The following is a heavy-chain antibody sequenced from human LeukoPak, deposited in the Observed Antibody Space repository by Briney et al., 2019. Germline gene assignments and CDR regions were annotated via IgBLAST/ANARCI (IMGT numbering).Heavy chain of an antibody. D-gene: IGHD2-2*01. J-gene: IGHJ4*02. V-gene: IGHV3-23*01. CDR1: GFTFSSYA. CDR2: ISGTGDTT. Sequence: GGSLRLSCAVSGFTFSSYAMSWVRQAAGRGPEWVSIISGTGDTTYYADSVKGRFTISRDNSKNTLYLEMNSLRAEDTAVYYCAKGFCSGTRCDYYFDYWGQGTLVTVSS. CDR3: AKGFCSGTRCDYYFDY.